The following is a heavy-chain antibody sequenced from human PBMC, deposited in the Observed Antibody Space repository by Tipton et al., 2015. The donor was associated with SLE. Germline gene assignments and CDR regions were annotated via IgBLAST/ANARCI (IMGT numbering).Heavy chain of an antibody. Sequence: TLSLTCAVSGVSLSSSNWWTWVRQPPGKGLEWIASMYYSGTTYYNPSLKSRVTISADTSKNQFSLKLSSVTAADTAVYNCVRDRGYAHFDYWGQGTLVTVSS. CDR2: MYYSGTT. D-gene: IGHD5-12*01. CDR1: GVSLSSSNW. V-gene: IGHV4-4*02. CDR3: VRDRGYAHFDY. J-gene: IGHJ4*02.